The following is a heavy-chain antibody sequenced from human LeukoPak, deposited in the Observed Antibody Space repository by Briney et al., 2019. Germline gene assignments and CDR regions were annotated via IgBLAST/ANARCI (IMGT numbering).Heavy chain of an antibody. J-gene: IGHJ3*02. CDR3: ATYKLRYLEWSPGTFDI. D-gene: IGHD3-3*01. Sequence: ASVKVSCKASGYTFTSYYMHWVRQAPGQGLEWMGWINAGNGNTKYSQKFQGRVTITRDTSASTAYMELSSLRSEDTAVYYCATYKLRYLEWSPGTFDIWGQGTLVTVSS. CDR2: INAGNGNT. V-gene: IGHV1-3*01. CDR1: GYTFTSYY.